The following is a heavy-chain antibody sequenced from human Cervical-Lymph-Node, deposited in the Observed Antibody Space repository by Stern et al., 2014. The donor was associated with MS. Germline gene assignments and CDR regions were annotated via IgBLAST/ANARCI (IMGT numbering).Heavy chain of an antibody. CDR3: ARAFGGNSGGVDY. CDR1: GFTFSSYG. D-gene: IGHD4-23*01. CDR2: IWYDGSNK. V-gene: IGHV3-33*01. Sequence: QEQMVESGGGVVQPGRSLRLSCAASGFTFSSYGMHWVRQAPGKGLEWVAVIWYDGSNKYYADSVKGRFTISRDNSKNTLYLQMNSLRAEDTAVYYCARAFGGNSGGVDYWGQGTLVTVSS. J-gene: IGHJ4*02.